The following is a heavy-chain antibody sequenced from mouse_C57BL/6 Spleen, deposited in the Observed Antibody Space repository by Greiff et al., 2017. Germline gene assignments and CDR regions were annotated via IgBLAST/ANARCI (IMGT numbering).Heavy chain of an antibody. CDR1: GYTFTSYG. D-gene: IGHD1-1*01. Sequence: VQRVESGAELARPGASVKLSCKASGYTFTSYGISWVKQRTGQGLEWIGEIYPRSGNTYYNEKFKGKATLTADKSSSTAYMELRSLTSEDSAVYFCATTVVAFDYWGQGTTLTVSS. J-gene: IGHJ2*01. CDR2: IYPRSGNT. V-gene: IGHV1-81*01. CDR3: ATTVVAFDY.